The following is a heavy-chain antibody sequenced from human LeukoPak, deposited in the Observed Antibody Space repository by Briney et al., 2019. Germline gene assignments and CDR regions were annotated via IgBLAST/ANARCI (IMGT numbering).Heavy chain of an antibody. D-gene: IGHD6-6*01. J-gene: IGHJ4*02. V-gene: IGHV3-48*03. CDR2: ISSSGSIM. Sequence: PGGSLRLSGAASGFSFSSYEMNWVRQAPGKGLEWVSYISSSGSIMYSADSVKGRFTISRDNAKNSLYLQMNSLRAEDTAIYYCSGQYSSSSVVDYWGQGTLVTVSS. CDR1: GFSFSSYE. CDR3: SGQYSSSSVVDY.